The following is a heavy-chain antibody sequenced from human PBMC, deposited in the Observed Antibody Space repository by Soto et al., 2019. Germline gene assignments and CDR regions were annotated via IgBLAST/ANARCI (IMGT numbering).Heavy chain of an antibody. J-gene: IGHJ6*02. CDR1: GGSFSGYH. CDR2: IIHSGST. CDR3: ARTESRSYYYSGMDV. V-gene: IGHV4-34*12. Sequence: SETLSLTCAVYGGSFSGYHWSWIRQSPGKGLEWIGGIIHSGSTNYNSSLKSRVTISVDTSKNQFSLKLSSVTAADTAVYYCARTESRSYYYSGMDVWGQGTTVTVSS. D-gene: IGHD3-16*01.